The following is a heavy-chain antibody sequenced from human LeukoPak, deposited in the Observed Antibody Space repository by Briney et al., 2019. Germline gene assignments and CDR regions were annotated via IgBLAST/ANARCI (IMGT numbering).Heavy chain of an antibody. CDR3: ARAYDYVWGSYRFDY. D-gene: IGHD3-16*02. V-gene: IGHV4-59*01. CDR1: GGSISSYY. Sequence: PSETLSLTCTVAGGSISSYYWSWIRQPPGKGLEWIGYIYYSGSTNYNPSLKSRVTISVDTSKNHFSLKLSSVTAADTAVYYCARAYDYVWGSYRFDYWGQGTLVTVSS. CDR2: IYYSGST. J-gene: IGHJ4*02.